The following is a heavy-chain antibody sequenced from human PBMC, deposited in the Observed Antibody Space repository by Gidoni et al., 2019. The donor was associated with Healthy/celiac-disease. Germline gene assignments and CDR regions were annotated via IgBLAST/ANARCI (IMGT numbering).Heavy chain of an antibody. V-gene: IGHV2-5*02. J-gene: IGHJ5*02. CDR2: IYCDDDN. CDR3: AHRVAAAGTSDWFDP. Sequence: QITFKESGPTLVKPTQTLTLTCTFSGFSLSTSGVGVCWIRQPPGKALEWLALIYCDDDNRYSPSLKRRLTITKDTYKNQVVLKMTNMDPVDTATYYCAHRVAAAGTSDWFDPWGQGTLVTVSS. D-gene: IGHD6-13*01. CDR1: GFSLSTSGVG.